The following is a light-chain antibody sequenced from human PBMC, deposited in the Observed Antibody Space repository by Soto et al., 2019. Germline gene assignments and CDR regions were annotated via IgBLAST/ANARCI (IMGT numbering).Light chain of an antibody. CDR3: CSYATYNMI. CDR2: DAT. Sequence: QSALTQPASVSGSPGQSITISCTRTSNDFGTYYFVSWYQQHPDKAPKLIIYDATKRPSGVSSRFSGSKSGNTASLTISGLQPEDEAHCYCCSYATYNMILGGGTKLTVL. CDR1: SNDFGTYYF. J-gene: IGLJ2*01. V-gene: IGLV2-23*01.